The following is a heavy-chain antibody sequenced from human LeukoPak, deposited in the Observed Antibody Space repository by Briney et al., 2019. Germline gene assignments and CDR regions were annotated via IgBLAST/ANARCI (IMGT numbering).Heavy chain of an antibody. Sequence: ASVKVSCKASGYTFTSYAMHWVRQAPGQRLEWMGWINAGNGNTKYSQKFQGRVTITTDESTSTAYMELSSLRSADTAVYYCARGRSEGEGSLNPREYYFDYWGQGTLVTVSS. CDR1: GYTFTSYA. D-gene: IGHD1-26*01. CDR2: INAGNGNT. V-gene: IGHV1-3*01. J-gene: IGHJ4*02. CDR3: ARGRSEGEGSLNPREYYFDY.